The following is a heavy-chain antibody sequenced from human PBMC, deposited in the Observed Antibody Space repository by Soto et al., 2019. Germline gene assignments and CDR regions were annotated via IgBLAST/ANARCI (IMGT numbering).Heavy chain of an antibody. D-gene: IGHD3-9*01. CDR2: IWYDGSNK. J-gene: IGHJ6*01. V-gene: IGHV3-33*01. CDR1: GFTFSSYG. Sequence: QVQLVESGGGVVQPGRSLRLSCAASGFTFSSYGMHWVRQAPGKGLEWVAVIWYDGSNKYYADSVKGRFTISRDNSKNTLYLQMNSLRAEDTAVYYCARQFKKYYDILTGYYSYYYYGMDVW. CDR3: ARQFKKYYDILTGYYSYYYYGMDV.